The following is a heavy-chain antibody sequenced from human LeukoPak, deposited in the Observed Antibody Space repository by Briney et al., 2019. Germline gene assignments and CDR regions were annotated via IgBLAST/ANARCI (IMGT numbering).Heavy chain of an antibody. Sequence: GGSLRLSCAASGFAFSDYYMSWIRQAPGKGLEWVSYISSSGTTIYYADSVKGRFTISRDNAKNSLYLQMNSLRAEDTAVYYCAKDRYSYPDYWGQGTLVTVSS. V-gene: IGHV3-11*04. J-gene: IGHJ4*02. CDR2: ISSSGTTI. D-gene: IGHD5-18*01. CDR1: GFAFSDYY. CDR3: AKDRYSYPDY.